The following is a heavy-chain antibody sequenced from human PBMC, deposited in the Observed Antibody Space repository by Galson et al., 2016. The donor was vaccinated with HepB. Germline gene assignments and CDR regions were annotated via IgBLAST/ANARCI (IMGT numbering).Heavy chain of an antibody. V-gene: IGHV3-21*01. CDR2: ISSSSSYM. Sequence: SLRLSCAASGFTFSSYSMNWVRQAPGKGLEWVSSISSSSSYMYYADSVKGRFAISRDNAKNSLYLQMNSLRAEDTAVYYCARDTAMDPVDYWGQGTLVTVSS. D-gene: IGHD5-18*01. CDR1: GFTFSSYS. CDR3: ARDTAMDPVDY. J-gene: IGHJ4*02.